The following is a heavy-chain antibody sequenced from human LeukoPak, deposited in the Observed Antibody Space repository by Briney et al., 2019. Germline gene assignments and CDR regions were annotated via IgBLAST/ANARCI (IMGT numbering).Heavy chain of an antibody. V-gene: IGHV3-53*01. J-gene: IGHJ4*02. Sequence: GRSLRLSCAASGFTVSSNYMSWVRQAPGKGLEWVSGSGVSGRTYYADSVKGRFTISRDTSKNTLYLQMNSLAVEDTAVYYCAKSRQCSSTWYDFWGQGTLVTVSS. CDR2: SGVSGRT. D-gene: IGHD6-13*01. CDR3: AKSRQCSSTWYDF. CDR1: GFTVSSNY.